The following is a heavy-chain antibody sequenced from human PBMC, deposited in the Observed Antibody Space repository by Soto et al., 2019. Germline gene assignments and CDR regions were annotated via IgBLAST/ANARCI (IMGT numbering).Heavy chain of an antibody. V-gene: IGHV3-30*18. CDR3: AKESVPGMDV. Sequence: PGGSLRLSCAASGFTFSSYGMHWVRQAPGKGLEWVAVISYDGSNKYYADSVKGRFTISRDNSKNTLYLQMNSLRAEDTAVYYCAKESVPGMDVWGQGTTVTVSS. CDR1: GFTFSSYG. CDR2: ISYDGSNK. J-gene: IGHJ6*02. D-gene: IGHD2-2*01.